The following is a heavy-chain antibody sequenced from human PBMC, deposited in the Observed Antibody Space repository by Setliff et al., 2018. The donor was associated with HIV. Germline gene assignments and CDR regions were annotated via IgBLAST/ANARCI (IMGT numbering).Heavy chain of an antibody. CDR1: GFTFTNYW. CDR3: AKYSRYSGSYYDYFDY. CDR2: VCPGDSDS. J-gene: IGHJ4*02. Sequence: GESLKISCQGSGFTFTNYWIGWVRQMPGKGLEWIGIVCPGDSDSRYSPSFQGQVTISADRTINTAYLQWDSLKASDTAMYYCAKYSRYSGSYYDYFDYWGQGTLVTVSS. D-gene: IGHD1-26*01. V-gene: IGHV5-51*01.